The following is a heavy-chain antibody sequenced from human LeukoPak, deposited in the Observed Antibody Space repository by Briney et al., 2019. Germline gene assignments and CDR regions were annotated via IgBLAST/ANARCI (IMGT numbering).Heavy chain of an antibody. D-gene: IGHD3-3*02. CDR1: GFTFSSYA. Sequence: GGSLRLSCAASGFTFSSYAMSWVRQVPGKGLEWVSGLYDRGGSTYYADSVKGRSIISRDNSKNTLYLQMNSLRAEDTAIYYCAKGIHNIGIAPLDWGQGTLVTVFS. V-gene: IGHV3-23*01. J-gene: IGHJ4*02. CDR2: LYDRGGST. CDR3: AKGIHNIGIAPLD.